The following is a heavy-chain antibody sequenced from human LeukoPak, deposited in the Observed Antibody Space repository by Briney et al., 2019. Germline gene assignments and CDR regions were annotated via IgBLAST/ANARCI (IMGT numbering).Heavy chain of an antibody. Sequence: ASVKVSCKASGYTFTSYAFRWVRQAPGQGLEWMGWISAYNGNTNYAQNLQGRVTMTTDTSTSTAYMELRSLRSDDTAVYYCARDFGHYFDYWGQGTLVTVSS. D-gene: IGHD3-10*01. CDR2: ISAYNGNT. CDR1: GYTFTSYA. CDR3: ARDFGHYFDY. V-gene: IGHV1-18*01. J-gene: IGHJ4*02.